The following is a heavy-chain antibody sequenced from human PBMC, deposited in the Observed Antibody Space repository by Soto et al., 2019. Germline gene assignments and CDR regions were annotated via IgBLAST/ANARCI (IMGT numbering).Heavy chain of an antibody. V-gene: IGHV3-15*01. Sequence: GSLRLSYAASGLTFSTAWMSGVRQAPGKGLEWVGRIKSKTCDGTTDYAAPVKGRFTISRDDSKNTLYLQMNSLKAEDTAVYYCTTDGMITFGGVFVPNWFDPWGQGTLVTVSS. CDR1: GLTFSTAW. CDR2: IKSKTCDGTT. J-gene: IGHJ5*02. D-gene: IGHD3-16*02. CDR3: TTDGMITFGGVFVPNWFDP.